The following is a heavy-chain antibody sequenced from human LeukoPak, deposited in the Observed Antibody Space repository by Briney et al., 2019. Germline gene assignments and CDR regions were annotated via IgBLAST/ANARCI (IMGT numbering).Heavy chain of an antibody. CDR3: AREATVTTYWYFDL. CDR1: GFTFSSYA. CDR2: ISYDGSNK. D-gene: IGHD4-17*01. J-gene: IGHJ2*01. V-gene: IGHV3-30-3*01. Sequence: GGSMRLSCAASGFTFSSYAMHWVRQAPGKGLEWVAVISYDGSNKYYADSVKGRFTISRDNSKNTLYLQMNSLRAEDTAVYYCAREATVTTYWYFDLWGRGTLVTVSS.